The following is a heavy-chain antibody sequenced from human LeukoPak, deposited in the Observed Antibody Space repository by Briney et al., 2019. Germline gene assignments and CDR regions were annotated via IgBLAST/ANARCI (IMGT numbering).Heavy chain of an antibody. Sequence: GGSLRPSCAASGFTFDDYGMSWIRQAPGKGLEWVSGINWNGGSTGYADSVKGRFTISRDNAKNSLYLQMNSLRAEDTALYHCARVDCSSTSCHLDYWGQGTLVTVSS. CDR3: ARVDCSSTSCHLDY. CDR1: GFTFDDYG. CDR2: INWNGGST. D-gene: IGHD2-2*01. V-gene: IGHV3-20*01. J-gene: IGHJ4*02.